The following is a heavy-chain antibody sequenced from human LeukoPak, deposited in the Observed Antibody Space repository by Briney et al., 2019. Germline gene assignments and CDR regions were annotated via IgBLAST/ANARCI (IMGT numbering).Heavy chain of an antibody. D-gene: IGHD3-22*01. J-gene: IGHJ6*03. V-gene: IGHV1-18*01. Sequence: ASVKVSCKASGYTFTSYGISWVRQAPGQGLEWMGWISAYNGNTNYAQKLQGRVTMTTDTSTSTAYMELRSLRSDDTAVYYCARVGSDYYDSSGYYDYYYYYMDVWGKGTTVTVSS. CDR2: ISAYNGNT. CDR1: GYTFTSYG. CDR3: ARVGSDYYDSSGYYDYYYYYMDV.